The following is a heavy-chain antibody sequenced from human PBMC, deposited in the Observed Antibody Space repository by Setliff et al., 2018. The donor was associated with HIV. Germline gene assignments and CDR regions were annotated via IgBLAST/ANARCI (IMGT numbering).Heavy chain of an antibody. J-gene: IGHJ4*02. CDR1: GGSMTSSNYY. V-gene: IGHV4-39*07. CDR2: ISSSGST. Sequence: PSETLSFTCTVSGGSMTSSNYYWGWIRQSPGRGLEWIGSISSSGSTTYHPSLRSRVTVSAATSKNQFSLKLTSVTAADTAVYFCSRDPHYFDTSGHCSWSYFDYWGQGTLVTVSS. D-gene: IGHD3-22*01. CDR3: SRDPHYFDTSGHCSWSYFDY.